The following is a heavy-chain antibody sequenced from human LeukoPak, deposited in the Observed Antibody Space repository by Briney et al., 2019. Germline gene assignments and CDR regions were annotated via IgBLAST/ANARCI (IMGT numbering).Heavy chain of an antibody. J-gene: IGHJ4*02. CDR1: GFNFSSYT. D-gene: IGHD1-1*01. Sequence: PGGSLRLSCAASGFNFSSYTMNWVRQAPGKGLEWVAVIWYDGSNKYYADSVKGRFTISRDNSKNTLYLQMNSLRAEDTAVYYCARDDVARRLFDYWGQGTLVTVSS. V-gene: IGHV3-33*08. CDR3: ARDDVARRLFDY. CDR2: IWYDGSNK.